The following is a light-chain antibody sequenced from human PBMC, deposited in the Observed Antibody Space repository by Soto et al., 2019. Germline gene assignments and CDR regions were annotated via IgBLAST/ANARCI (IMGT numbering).Light chain of an antibody. Sequence: DIQLTQSPSFLSASIRDRVTITCRASQVISSDLAWYQQKAGKAPKLLIYDASSLQRGVPLRFSGRGSGTEFTLTISSLQPEDFATYYCQQLKSYPITFGQGTRLEMK. CDR3: QQLKSYPIT. J-gene: IGKJ5*01. CDR2: DAS. CDR1: QVISSD. V-gene: IGKV1-9*01.